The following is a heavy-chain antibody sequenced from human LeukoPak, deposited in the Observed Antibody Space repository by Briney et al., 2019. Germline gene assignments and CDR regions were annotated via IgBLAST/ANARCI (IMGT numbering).Heavy chain of an antibody. J-gene: IGHJ6*02. CDR2: ISGYNGNT. V-gene: IGHV1-18*01. Sequence: LWASVKVSCKASGYTFTSYGISWVRQAPGQGLEWMGWISGYNGNTNYAQKLQGRVTMTTDTSTSTAYMELRSLRSDDTAVYYCATSIVIVPSVGWPDYGMDVWGQGTTVTVSS. CDR1: GYTFTSYG. D-gene: IGHD2-2*01. CDR3: ATSIVIVPSVGWPDYGMDV.